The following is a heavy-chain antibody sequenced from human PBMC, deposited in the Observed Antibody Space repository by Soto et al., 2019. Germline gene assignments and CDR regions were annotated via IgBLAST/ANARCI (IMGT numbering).Heavy chain of an antibody. D-gene: IGHD3-16*01. CDR1: GFTFRSYS. J-gene: IGHJ4*02. Sequence: EVQLVESGGGLVKPGGSLRLSCAASGFTFRSYSINWVRQAPGKGLEWVSFISSTSSYKYYADSVKGRFTISRDNARNTVLLQMNSLRGEDTAVYHCARGGQPVSENYFDSWGQGTLVTVSS. CDR2: ISSTSSYK. CDR3: ARGGQPVSENYFDS. V-gene: IGHV3-21*06.